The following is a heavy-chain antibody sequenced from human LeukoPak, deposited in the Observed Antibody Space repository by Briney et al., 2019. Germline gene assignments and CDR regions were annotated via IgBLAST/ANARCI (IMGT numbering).Heavy chain of an antibody. CDR3: ARDRAVTQVWVEFDS. V-gene: IGHV3-66*03. J-gene: IGHJ5*01. D-gene: IGHD3-16*01. CDR1: GFSVSNYY. Sequence: GGSLRLSCAGSGFSVSNYYMNWVRQAPGKGLEWVSLIRDSGATFYADSVKGRFTISRVNSKNTIYLQMNRLRVEDTAVYFCARDRAVTQVWVEFDSWGQGTQVTVSS. CDR2: IRDSGAT.